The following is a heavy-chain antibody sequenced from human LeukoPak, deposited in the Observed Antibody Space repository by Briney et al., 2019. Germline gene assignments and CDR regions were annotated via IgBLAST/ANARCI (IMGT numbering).Heavy chain of an antibody. CDR2: ISGSGDST. CDR3: AKGGSITIFGVVPPFDC. D-gene: IGHD3-3*01. Sequence: GGSLRLSCAASGFTFSSYAMSWVRQAPGKGLEWVSGISGSGDSTYYTDSVKGRFTISRDNSKNTLFLQMNSLRAEDTAVYYCAKGGSITIFGVVPPFDCWGQGILVTVSS. CDR1: GFTFSSYA. J-gene: IGHJ4*02. V-gene: IGHV3-23*01.